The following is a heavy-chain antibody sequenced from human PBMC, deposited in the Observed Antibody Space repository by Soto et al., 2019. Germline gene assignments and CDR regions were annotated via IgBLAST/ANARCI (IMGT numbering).Heavy chain of an antibody. CDR3: ASRYPYCSGCIGYGFLDY. V-gene: IGHV5-10-1*03. D-gene: IGHD2-15*01. CDR1: GYSFTSYW. J-gene: IGHJ4*02. CDR2: IDPSDSYT. Sequence: EVQLVQSGAEVKKPGESLRISCRGSGYSFTSYWISWVRQMPGKGLEWMGRIDPSDSYTNYIPSFQGHVTISADKSISTAYLTWRSLKASDSAMYYCASRYPYCSGCIGYGFLDYWGQGTLVTVSS.